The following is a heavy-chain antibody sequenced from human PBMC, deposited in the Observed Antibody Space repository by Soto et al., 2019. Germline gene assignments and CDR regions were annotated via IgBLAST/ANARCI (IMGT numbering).Heavy chain of an antibody. CDR3: ARERGYYGSGSYPADY. J-gene: IGHJ4*02. CDR2: ISAYNGNT. CDR1: GYTFTSYG. Sequence: QVQLVQSGAEVKKTGASVKVSCKASGYTFTSYGISWVRQAPGQGLEWMGWISAYNGNTNYAQKLQGRVTMTTDTSTSTAYMELRSLRSDHTAVYYCARERGYYGSGSYPADYWGQGTLVTVSS. D-gene: IGHD3-10*01. V-gene: IGHV1-18*01.